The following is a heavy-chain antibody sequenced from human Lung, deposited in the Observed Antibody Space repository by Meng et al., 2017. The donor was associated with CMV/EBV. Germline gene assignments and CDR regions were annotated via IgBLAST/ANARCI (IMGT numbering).Heavy chain of an antibody. Sequence: GSLRLXXTVTDVSISNSSFFWGWIRQPPGKGLEWIGSFFHSGDTYSNPSLRSRVAISVDTSKNQFSLGLNSVTATDTAMYYCARHLRGYSWPKSDWGQGTLVTVSS. V-gene: IGHV4-39*01. D-gene: IGHD1-26*01. CDR1: DVSISNSSFF. J-gene: IGHJ4*02. CDR2: FFHSGDT. CDR3: ARHLRGYSWPKSD.